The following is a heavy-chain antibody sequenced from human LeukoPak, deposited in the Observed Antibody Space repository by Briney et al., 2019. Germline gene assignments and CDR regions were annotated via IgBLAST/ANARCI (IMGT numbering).Heavy chain of an antibody. Sequence: GGSLRLSCTASGFTFGDYAMSWVRQAPGKGLEWVGFIRSKAYGGTTEYAASVKGRFTISRDDSKSIAYLQMNSLKTEDTAVYYCTRDEGGYDILTGYYYYYYYGMDVWGQGTTVTVSS. D-gene: IGHD3-9*01. CDR1: GFTFGDYA. J-gene: IGHJ6*02. CDR3: TRDEGGYDILTGYYYYYYYGMDV. CDR2: IRSKAYGGTT. V-gene: IGHV3-49*04.